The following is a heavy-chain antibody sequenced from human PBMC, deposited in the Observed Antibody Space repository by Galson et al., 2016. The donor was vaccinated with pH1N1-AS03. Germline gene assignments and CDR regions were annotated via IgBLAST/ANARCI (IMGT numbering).Heavy chain of an antibody. CDR3: ARTAGWLPDF. CDR1: GFSLTTSAVG. Sequence: PALVKPTQTLTLTCTFSGFSLTTSAVGVVWIRQPPGKALEWPALVYWDDDKRYNSSLKSRLTITKDTSKNQVVLTMTNMDPEDTATYYCARTAGWLPDFWGQGTLVTVSS. D-gene: IGHD3-9*01. V-gene: IGHV2-5*02. J-gene: IGHJ4*02. CDR2: VYWDDDK.